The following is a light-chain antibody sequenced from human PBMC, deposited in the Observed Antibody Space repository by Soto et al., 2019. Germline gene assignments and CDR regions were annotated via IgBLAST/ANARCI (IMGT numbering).Light chain of an antibody. V-gene: IGKV1-13*02. J-gene: IGKJ4*01. CDR3: QQFSSYPLT. CDR1: QGISSA. CDR2: DAS. Sequence: AIQLTQSPSSLSASVGDRVTITCRASQGISSALAWYQHKPGKTPKLLIYDASSLESGVPSTFSGSGSGTDFTLTISSLQPEDFATYFCQQFSSYPLTFGGGTKVEIK.